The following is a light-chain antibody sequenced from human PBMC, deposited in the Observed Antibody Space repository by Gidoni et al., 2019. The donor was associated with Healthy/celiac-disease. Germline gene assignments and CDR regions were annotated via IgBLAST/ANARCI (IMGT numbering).Light chain of an antibody. CDR3: QQHKSYSPEWT. Sequence: DIQLTQSPSTLSASVGDRVTITCRASQSISSWLAWYQQKPGKAPKLLIYKASSLESGVPYRFSGSGSGTEFTLTISSLQPDDFATYYCQQHKSYSPEWTFGQGTKVEIK. V-gene: IGKV1-5*03. J-gene: IGKJ1*01. CDR2: KAS. CDR1: QSISSW.